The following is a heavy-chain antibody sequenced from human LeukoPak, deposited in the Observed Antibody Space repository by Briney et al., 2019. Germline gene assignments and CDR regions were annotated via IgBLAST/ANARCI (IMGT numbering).Heavy chain of an antibody. D-gene: IGHD4-23*01. Sequence: GGSLRLSCAASGFTFSSYSMNWVRQAPGKGLEWVSSISSSSSYIYYADSVKGRFTISRDNAKNSLYLQMNSLRAEDTAVYYCARGGYGGDLAFDIWGQGTMVTASS. J-gene: IGHJ3*02. V-gene: IGHV3-21*01. CDR1: GFTFSSYS. CDR3: ARGGYGGDLAFDI. CDR2: ISSSSSYI.